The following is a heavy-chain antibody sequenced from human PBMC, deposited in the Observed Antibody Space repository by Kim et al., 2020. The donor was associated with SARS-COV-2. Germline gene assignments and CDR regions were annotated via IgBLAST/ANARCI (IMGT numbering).Heavy chain of an antibody. V-gene: IGHV4-39*07. J-gene: IGHJ3*02. Sequence: SETLSLTCAVSGGSVSDPTYYWGWIRQPPGKGLEWIGSSYYAGDTFYNPSLKGRVTISVDMSKNQFSPKLSSVTAADTADYYCARVKGRYCGGDCYFAFESWCEDTMAAVSS. CDR1: GGSVSDPTYY. D-gene: IGHD2-21*02. CDR3: ARVKGRYCGGDCYFAFES. CDR2: SYYAGDT.